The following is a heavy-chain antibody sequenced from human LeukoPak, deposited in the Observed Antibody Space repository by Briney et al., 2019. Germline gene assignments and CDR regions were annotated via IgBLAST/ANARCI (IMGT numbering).Heavy chain of an antibody. CDR3: ATANDYSNSDFDY. D-gene: IGHD4-11*01. V-gene: IGHV1-24*01. J-gene: IGHJ4*02. CDR2: FDPEDGET. Sequence: GASVKVSCKVSGYTLTELSMHWVRQAPGKGLEWMGGFDPEDGETIYVQKFQGRVTMTEDTSTDTAYMELSSLRSEDTAVYYCATANDYSNSDFDYWGQGTLVTVSS. CDR1: GYTLTELS.